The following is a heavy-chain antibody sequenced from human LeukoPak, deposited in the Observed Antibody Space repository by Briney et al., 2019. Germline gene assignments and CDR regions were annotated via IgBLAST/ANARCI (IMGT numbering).Heavy chain of an antibody. CDR3: SGDRDDCDSSGYPFDL. CDR2: IYHLGNT. Sequence: NPGGSLRLSCAASGFTFSSYSMNWVRQAPGKGLEWIAVIYHLGNTNYNPSLKRRVTMSVDKSKSQFSLKLTSVTAADTAIYYCSGDRDDCDSSGYPFDLGGGGTLVTVSS. V-gene: IGHV4-4*02. D-gene: IGHD3-22*01. J-gene: IGHJ2*01. CDR1: GFTFSSYSM.